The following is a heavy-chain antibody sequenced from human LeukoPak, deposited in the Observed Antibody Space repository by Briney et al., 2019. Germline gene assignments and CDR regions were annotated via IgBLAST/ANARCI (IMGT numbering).Heavy chain of an antibody. CDR1: GGSFGGYY. Sequence: SETLSLTCAVYGGSFGGYYWSWIRQPPGKGLEWIGEINHSGSTNYNPSLKSRVTISVDTSKNQFSLKLSSVTAADTAVYYCARKNMGRFLEWLSVRSPKYYFDYWGQGTLVTVSS. J-gene: IGHJ4*02. CDR2: INHSGST. CDR3: ARKNMGRFLEWLSVRSPKYYFDY. V-gene: IGHV4-34*01. D-gene: IGHD3-3*01.